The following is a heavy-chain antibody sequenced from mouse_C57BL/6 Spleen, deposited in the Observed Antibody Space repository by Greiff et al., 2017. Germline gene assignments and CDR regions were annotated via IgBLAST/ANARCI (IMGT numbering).Heavy chain of an antibody. CDR2: FHPYNDDT. Sequence: QVQLKQSGAELVKPGASVKMSCKASGYTFTTYPIEWMKQNHGKSLEWIGNFHPYNDDTKYNEKFKGKATLTVEKSSSTVYLELSRLTSDDSAVYYCARGGYYDYDEGNYCAMDYWGQGTSVTVSS. CDR1: GYTFTTYP. CDR3: ARGGYYDYDEGNYCAMDY. V-gene: IGHV1-47*01. J-gene: IGHJ4*01. D-gene: IGHD2-4*01.